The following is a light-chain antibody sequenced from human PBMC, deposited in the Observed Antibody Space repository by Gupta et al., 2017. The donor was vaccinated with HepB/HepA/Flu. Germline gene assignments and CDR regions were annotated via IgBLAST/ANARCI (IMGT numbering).Light chain of an antibody. CDR1: SSDVGAYNL. CDR3: CSYAHSSSAWV. Sequence: QSALTQPASVSGSPGQSITISCTGASSDVGAYNLVSWYQQHPGKAPKLMIYEGSRRPSGVSNRFSGSKSGNTASLTVSGLQAEDEAHYYCCSYAHSSSAWVFGGGTKLTVL. CDR2: EGS. V-gene: IGLV2-23*01. J-gene: IGLJ3*02.